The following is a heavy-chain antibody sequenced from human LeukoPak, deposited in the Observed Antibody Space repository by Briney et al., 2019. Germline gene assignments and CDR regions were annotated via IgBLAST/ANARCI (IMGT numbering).Heavy chain of an antibody. CDR1: GFTFSSYW. CDR2: VNSDGTGT. J-gene: IGHJ6*03. CDR3: IRTLIVATSPYMDV. Sequence: GGSLRLSCAASGFTFSSYWMHWVRQAPGKGLVWVSRVNSDGTGTTYADSVEGRFTISRDNAKNTVYLQMNSLRAEDTAIYYCIRTLIVATSPYMDVWGKGTTVTVSS. D-gene: IGHD5-12*01. V-gene: IGHV3-74*01.